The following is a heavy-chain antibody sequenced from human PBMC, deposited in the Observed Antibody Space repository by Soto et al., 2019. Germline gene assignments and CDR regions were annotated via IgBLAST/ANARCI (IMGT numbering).Heavy chain of an antibody. CDR2: INADNGNT. CDR1: GYTFTSYA. V-gene: IGHV1-3*01. J-gene: IGHJ4*02. Sequence: QVQLVQSGAEVKKPGASVKLSCKASGYTFTSYAMYWVRQAPGQRLEWMGWINADNGNTKYSQKFQGRVTINRDTSETTAYMDLSSLSSEDTAVYYCARGYYYGSGSYADYWGQGTLVAVSS. D-gene: IGHD3-10*01. CDR3: ARGYYYGSGSYADY.